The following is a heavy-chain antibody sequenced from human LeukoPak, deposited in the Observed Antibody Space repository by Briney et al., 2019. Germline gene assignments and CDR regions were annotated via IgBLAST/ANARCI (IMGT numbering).Heavy chain of an antibody. V-gene: IGHV4-39*01. Sequence: SETLSLTCTVSGGSMTSSSYFWGWIRQPPGKGLEWIGIIYYSGSTYYNPSLKSRVTISVDTSKNQFSLKLSSVTAADTAVYYCARAESGYSYSMDVWGQGTTVAVSS. D-gene: IGHD5-18*01. CDR1: GGSMTSSSYF. CDR2: IYYSGST. J-gene: IGHJ6*03. CDR3: ARAESGYSYSMDV.